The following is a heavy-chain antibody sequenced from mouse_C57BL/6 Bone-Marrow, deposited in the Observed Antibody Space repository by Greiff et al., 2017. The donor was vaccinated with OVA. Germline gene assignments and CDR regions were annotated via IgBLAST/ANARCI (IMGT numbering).Heavy chain of an antibody. Sequence: VQLQQPGAELVKPGASVKLSCKASGYTFTSYWMQWVNQRPGQGLEWIGEIDPSDSYTNYNQKFKGKATLTVDTSSSTAYMQRSSLTSEDSAVYYCARDYGSPAWFAYWGQGTLVTVSA. CDR1: GYTFTSYW. V-gene: IGHV1-50*01. CDR3: ARDYGSPAWFAY. J-gene: IGHJ3*01. CDR2: IDPSDSYT. D-gene: IGHD1-1*01.